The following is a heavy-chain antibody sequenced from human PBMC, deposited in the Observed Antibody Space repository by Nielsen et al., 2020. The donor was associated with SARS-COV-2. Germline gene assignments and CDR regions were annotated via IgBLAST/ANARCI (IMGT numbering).Heavy chain of an antibody. J-gene: IGHJ4*02. CDR2: LYGGGST. CDR3: AGGRSCAYQLDY. CDR1: GFTVSSNY. V-gene: IGHV3-53*01. D-gene: IGHD2-15*01. Sequence: GGSLRLSCAASGFTVSSNYMSWVRQAPGKGLEWVSVLYGGGSTYYANSVKGRFIISRDTPKNTLYLHMNSLRAEDTAVYFCAGGRSCAYQLDYWGQGTLVTVSS.